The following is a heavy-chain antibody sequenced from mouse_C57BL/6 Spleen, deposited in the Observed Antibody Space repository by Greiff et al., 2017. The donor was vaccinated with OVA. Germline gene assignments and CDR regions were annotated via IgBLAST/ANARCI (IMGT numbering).Heavy chain of an antibody. CDR3: AREYYGSSWLRFDY. V-gene: IGHV5-17*01. D-gene: IGHD1-1*01. Sequence: EVQGVESGGGLVKPGGSLKLSCAASGFTFSDYGMHWVRQAPEKGLEWVAYISSGSSTIYYADTVKGRFTISRDNSKNTLFMQMTILRSEDTAIYYSAREYYGSSWLRFDYWGQGTTLTVSS. CDR1: GFTFSDYG. J-gene: IGHJ2*01. CDR2: ISSGSSTI.